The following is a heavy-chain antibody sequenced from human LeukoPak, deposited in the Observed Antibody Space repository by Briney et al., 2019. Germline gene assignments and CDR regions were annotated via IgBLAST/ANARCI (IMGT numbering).Heavy chain of an antibody. CDR1: GGSISSSSYY. J-gene: IGHJ5*02. CDR2: IYYSGST. D-gene: IGHD5-12*01. CDR3: ARARRGIYSGYDSIWFDP. V-gene: IGHV4-39*07. Sequence: PSETLSLTCTVSGGSISSSSYYWGWIRQPPGKGLEWIGSIYYSGSTYYNPSLKSRVTISVDTSKNQFSLKLSSVTAADTAVYYCARARRGIYSGYDSIWFDPWGQGTLVTVSS.